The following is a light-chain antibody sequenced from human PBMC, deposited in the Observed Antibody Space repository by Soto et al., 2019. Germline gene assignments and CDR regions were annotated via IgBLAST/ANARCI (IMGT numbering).Light chain of an antibody. Sequence: QSALTQPASVSGSPGQSITISCTGTSSDVGGNKYVSWYQQYPGKVPKLLINKVSNRPSGVSNRFSGSKSGNTASLTISGLLAEDEADYFCTSSTSDSLYVFGTGTKVTV. V-gene: IGLV2-14*01. J-gene: IGLJ1*01. CDR2: KVS. CDR3: TSSTSDSLYV. CDR1: SSDVGGNKY.